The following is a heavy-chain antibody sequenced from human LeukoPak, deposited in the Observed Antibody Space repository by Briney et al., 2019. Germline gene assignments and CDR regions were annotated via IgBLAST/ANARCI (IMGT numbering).Heavy chain of an antibody. CDR1: GFTFSSYG. CDR3: AKDQGWLQFELHY. V-gene: IGHV3-30*18. D-gene: IGHD5-24*01. CDR2: ISYDGSNK. J-gene: IGHJ4*02. Sequence: GGSLRLSCAASGFTFSSYGMHWVRQAPGKGLEWVAVISYDGSNKYYADSVKGRFTISRDNSKNTLYLQMNSLRAEDTAVYYCAKDQGWLQFELHYWGQGTLVTVSS.